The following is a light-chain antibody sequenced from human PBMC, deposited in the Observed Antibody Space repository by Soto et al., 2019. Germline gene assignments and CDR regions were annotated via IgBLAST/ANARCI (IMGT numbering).Light chain of an antibody. CDR1: SSDVGGYNY. Sequence: QSALTQPPSASGSPGQSVTISCTGTSSDVGGYNYVSWYQQYPGRAPKLMIYEVTKRPSGVPDRFSGPKSGNTASLTVSGLQAEDKADYYCSSYAASNNFYFVFGGGTKLTVL. J-gene: IGLJ3*02. CDR2: EVT. V-gene: IGLV2-8*01. CDR3: SSYAASNNFYFV.